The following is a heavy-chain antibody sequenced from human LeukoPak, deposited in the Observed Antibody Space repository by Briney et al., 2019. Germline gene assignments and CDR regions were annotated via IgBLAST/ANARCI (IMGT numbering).Heavy chain of an antibody. D-gene: IGHD6-6*01. CDR1: GFTFSSYA. CDR2: ISGSGGST. V-gene: IGHV3-23*01. J-gene: IGHJ4*02. CDR3: VKLRNVYRGSSADY. Sequence: QPGGSLRLSCAASGFTFSSYAMSWVRQAPGKGLEWVSTISGSGGSTYYADSVKGRFTISRDNSKDTLYLQMNSLRAEDTAIYYCVKLRNVYRGSSADYWGQGTLVTVSS.